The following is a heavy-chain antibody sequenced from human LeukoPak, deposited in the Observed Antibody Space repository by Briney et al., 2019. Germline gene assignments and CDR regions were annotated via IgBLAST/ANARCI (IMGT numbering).Heavy chain of an antibody. D-gene: IGHD2-15*01. CDR2: INPSGGST. CDR3: AREDHATDFDY. J-gene: IGHJ4*02. V-gene: IGHV1-46*01. CDR1: GGTFSSYA. Sequence: ASVKVSCKASGGTFSSYAISWVRQAPGQGLEWMGIINPSGGSTSYAQKFQGRVTMTRDTSTSTVYMELSSLRSEDTAVYYCAREDHATDFDYWGQGTLVTVSS.